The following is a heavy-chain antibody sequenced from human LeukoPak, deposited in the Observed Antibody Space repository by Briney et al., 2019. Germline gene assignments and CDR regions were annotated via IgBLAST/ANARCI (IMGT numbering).Heavy chain of an antibody. D-gene: IGHD2-2*03. CDR2: VNREGTTT. V-gene: IGHV3-74*03. Sequence: GGSLRLSCAASGFTFKTYWMNWVRQAPGKGLVWVARVNREGTTTAYADSVKGRFIISRDNSKNTLYLQMNNLRAEDTAVYYCARDSDWILFDYWGQGTPVTVSS. CDR3: ARDSDWILFDY. J-gene: IGHJ4*02. CDR1: GFTFKTYW.